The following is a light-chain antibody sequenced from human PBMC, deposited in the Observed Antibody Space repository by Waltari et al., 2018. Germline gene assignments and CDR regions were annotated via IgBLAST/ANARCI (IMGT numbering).Light chain of an antibody. J-gene: IGLJ2*01. CDR2: GNN. Sequence: QSVLTQPPSASGTPGQRVTISCSGSNFNVGSNVVHWYQQLPGTAPKLLIYGNNQRPSGVPDRFSGSKSGTSASLAISGLQSDDEADYHCATWDGSLNAVVFGGGTKLTVL. V-gene: IGLV1-44*01. CDR3: ATWDGSLNAVV. CDR1: NFNVGSNV.